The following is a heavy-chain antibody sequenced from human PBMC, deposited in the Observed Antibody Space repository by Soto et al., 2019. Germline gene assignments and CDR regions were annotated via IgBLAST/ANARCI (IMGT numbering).Heavy chain of an antibody. CDR2: INHSGST. CDR1: GGSFSDYSWN. CDR3: ARVHHRGAVVMAGRYYFDY. J-gene: IGHJ4*02. D-gene: IGHD2-8*01. Sequence: LSLTCAVYGGSFSDYSWNWNWIRQPPGKGLEWIGEINHSGSTSHNPSLKSRVTLSLDTSKNQFSLKLSSVTAAETAVYYCARVHHRGAVVMAGRYYFDYWGQGTLVTVSS. V-gene: IGHV4-34*01.